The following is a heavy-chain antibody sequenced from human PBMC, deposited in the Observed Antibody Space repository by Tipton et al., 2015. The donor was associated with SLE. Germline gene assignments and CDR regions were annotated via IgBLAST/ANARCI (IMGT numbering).Heavy chain of an antibody. CDR2: IYHSGSI. CDR3: ARPMDYAWYFQH. D-gene: IGHD4-17*01. CDR1: VYSISSGYS. Sequence: TLSLTCAVSVYSISSGYSWGWIRQPPGKGLEWIGRIYHSGSIYYNPSLKSRVTISVDTSKNQFSLKLSSVTAAATAVYYCARPMDYAWYFQHWGQGTLVTVSS. J-gene: IGHJ1*01. V-gene: IGHV4-38-2*01.